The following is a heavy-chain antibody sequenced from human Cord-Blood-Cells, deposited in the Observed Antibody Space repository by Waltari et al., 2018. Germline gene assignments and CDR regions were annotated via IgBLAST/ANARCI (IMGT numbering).Heavy chain of an antibody. Sequence: QVQLQASGPVLVKPSATLSPTCTVSGYSISSGYYWGWTRQPPGKGLEWIGSIYHSGSTYYNPSLKSRVTISVDTSKNQFSLKLSSVTAADTAVYYCARTDCSSTSCYTGYWYFDLWGRGTLVTVSS. V-gene: IGHV4-38-2*02. CDR2: IYHSGST. CDR3: ARTDCSSTSCYTGYWYFDL. J-gene: IGHJ2*01. D-gene: IGHD2-2*02. CDR1: GYSISSGYY.